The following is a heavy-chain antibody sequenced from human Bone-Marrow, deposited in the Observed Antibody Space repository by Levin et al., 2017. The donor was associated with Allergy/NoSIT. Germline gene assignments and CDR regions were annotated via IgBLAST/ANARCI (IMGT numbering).Heavy chain of an antibody. Sequence: GESLKISCAASEFTFSSYAMSWVRQAPGKGLEWLSYISGDSRTMYYTDSVKGRFTISRDNAKDSLNLQMNSLRDEDTAMYYCARIVVGSANWFDPWGQGTLVTVSS. CDR1: EFTFSSYA. CDR2: ISGDSRTM. D-gene: IGHD3-22*01. V-gene: IGHV3-48*02. J-gene: IGHJ5*02. CDR3: ARIVVGSANWFDP.